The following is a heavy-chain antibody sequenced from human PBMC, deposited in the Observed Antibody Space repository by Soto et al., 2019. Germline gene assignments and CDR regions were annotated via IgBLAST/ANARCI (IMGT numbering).Heavy chain of an antibody. Sequence: GGSLRLSCVGSGLSFSSYEMNWVRQAPGKGLEWISYINSGSSRMLYADSVKGRFTTSRDNDKSTLYLEMNRLRAEDTGVYFCAASAIEARFELWGQGTLVTVSS. CDR1: GLSFSSYE. V-gene: IGHV3-48*03. J-gene: IGHJ5*02. D-gene: IGHD6-6*01. CDR3: AASAIEARFEL. CDR2: INSGSSRM.